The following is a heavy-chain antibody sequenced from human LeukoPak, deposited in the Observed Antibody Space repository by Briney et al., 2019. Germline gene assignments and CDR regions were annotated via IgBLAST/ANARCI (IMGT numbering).Heavy chain of an antibody. Sequence: GESLRISCKGSGYSFTNYWITWVRQMPGKGLEWMGRIDPSDSYTNYSPSFQGQVTISADKSIGTAYLQWSSLKASDTAMYYCARSPTAWYLDYWGQGTLVTVSS. J-gene: IGHJ4*02. CDR2: IDPSDSYT. CDR1: GYSFTNYW. V-gene: IGHV5-10-1*04. CDR3: ARSPTAWYLDY. D-gene: IGHD2-21*02.